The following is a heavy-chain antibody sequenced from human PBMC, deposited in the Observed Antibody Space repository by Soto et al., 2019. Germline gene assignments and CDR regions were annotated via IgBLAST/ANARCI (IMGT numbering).Heavy chain of an antibody. J-gene: IGHJ4*02. D-gene: IGHD6-6*01. CDR1: GFTFSSYS. Sequence: SGRLSCASSGFTFSSYSMNWVRQAPGKGLEGVSYISSSSSTIYYADSVKGRFTISRDNAKNSLYLQMNSLRDEDTAVYYCARDLGMYSSSSQVGYWGQGTLVTVSS. V-gene: IGHV3-48*02. CDR3: ARDLGMYSSSSQVGY. CDR2: ISSSSSTI.